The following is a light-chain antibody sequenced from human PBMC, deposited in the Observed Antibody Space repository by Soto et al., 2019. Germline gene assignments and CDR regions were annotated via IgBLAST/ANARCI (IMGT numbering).Light chain of an antibody. CDR2: SNN. Sequence: QSVLTQPPSASGTPGQRVTISCSGSSSNIGSNTVNWYQQLPGTAPKLLIYSNNQRPSGVPDRFSGSKSGTSASLAISGIQSEDEDDYYCAAWDDSLNGYVFGNGTKLTVL. J-gene: IGLJ1*01. CDR3: AAWDDSLNGYV. CDR1: SSNIGSNT. V-gene: IGLV1-44*01.